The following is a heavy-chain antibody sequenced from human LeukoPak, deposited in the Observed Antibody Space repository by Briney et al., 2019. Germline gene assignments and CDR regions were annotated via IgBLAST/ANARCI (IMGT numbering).Heavy chain of an antibody. D-gene: IGHD2-15*01. CDR3: ARASSDHYYYGMDV. CDR2: INHSGST. J-gene: IGHJ6*02. CDR1: GGSFSGYY. Sequence: SETLSLTCAVYGGSFSGYYWSWLRQPPGKGLEWFGEINHSGSTNYNPSLKSRVTISVDTSKNQFSLKLSSVAAADTAVYYCARASSDHYYYGMDVWGQGTTVTVSS. V-gene: IGHV4-34*01.